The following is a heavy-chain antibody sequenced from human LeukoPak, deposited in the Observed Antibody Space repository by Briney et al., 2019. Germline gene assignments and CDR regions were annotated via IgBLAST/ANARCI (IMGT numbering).Heavy chain of an antibody. Sequence: AGGSLRLSCAASGFTVSSNYMNWVRQAPGKVLEWVSSISSSSSYIYYADSVKGRFTISRDNAKNSLYLQMNSLTAEDTAVYYCARDYLVRGVISFQATWGQGTLVTVSS. CDR3: ARDYLVRGVISFQAT. J-gene: IGHJ4*02. CDR2: ISSSSSYI. V-gene: IGHV3-21*04. CDR1: GFTVSSNY. D-gene: IGHD3-10*01.